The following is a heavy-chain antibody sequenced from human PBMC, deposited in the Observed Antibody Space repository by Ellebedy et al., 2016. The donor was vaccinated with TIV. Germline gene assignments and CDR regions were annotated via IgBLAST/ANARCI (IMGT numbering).Heavy chain of an antibody. J-gene: IGHJ4*02. V-gene: IGHV3-23*01. CDR3: ARGVLLWFGEFKYFDS. Sequence: GESLKISCAASGFPFSSYAMSWVRQAPGKGLEWVSAVSGRGSRTYYADSVNGRFTISRDNSKNTLFLQLNSLRAEDTAVYYCARGVLLWFGEFKYFDSWGPGTLVTVSS. CDR1: GFPFSSYA. D-gene: IGHD3-10*01. CDR2: VSGRGSRT.